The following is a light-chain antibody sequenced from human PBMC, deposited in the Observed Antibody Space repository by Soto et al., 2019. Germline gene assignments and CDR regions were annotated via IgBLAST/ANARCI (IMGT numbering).Light chain of an antibody. CDR2: EDN. V-gene: IGLV6-57*03. CDR1: SGSIASNY. J-gene: IGLJ3*02. CDR3: QSYDSSGPWV. Sequence: NFMLTQPHSVSESPGKTVTISCTRSSGSIASNYVQWYQQRPGSAPTTVIYEDNQRPSGVPVRFSGSIDSSSXSAXLTISGLKTEDEADYYXQSYDSSGPWVFGGGTKLTXL.